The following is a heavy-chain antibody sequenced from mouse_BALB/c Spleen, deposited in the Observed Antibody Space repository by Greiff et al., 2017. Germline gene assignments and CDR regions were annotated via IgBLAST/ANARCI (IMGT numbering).Heavy chain of an antibody. CDR2: INSDGGST. CDR1: EYAFPSHD. D-gene: IGHD2-1*01. CDR3: ARHGYGNYGGYAMDY. Sequence: EVKLVESGGGLVQPGESLKLSCESNEYAFPSHDMAWVRQTPEKRLELVAAINSDGGSTYYPDTMERRFIISRDNTKKSLYLQMSSLRSEDTALYDCARHGYGNYGGYAMDYWGQGTSVTVSS. V-gene: IGHV5-2*01. J-gene: IGHJ4*01.